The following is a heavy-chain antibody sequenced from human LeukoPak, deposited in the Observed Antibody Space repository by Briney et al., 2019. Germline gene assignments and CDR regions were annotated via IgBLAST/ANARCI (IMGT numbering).Heavy chain of an antibody. CDR1: GFTFSSYA. Sequence: HSGGSLRLSCAASGFTFSSYAMSWVRQAPGKGLEWVSAISGSGGSTYYADSVKGRFTISRDNSKNTLYLQMNSLRAEDTAVYYCAKVSLIVGATSAPSWGQGTMVTVSS. D-gene: IGHD1-26*01. CDR3: AKVSLIVGATSAPS. CDR2: ISGSGGST. V-gene: IGHV3-23*01. J-gene: IGHJ3*01.